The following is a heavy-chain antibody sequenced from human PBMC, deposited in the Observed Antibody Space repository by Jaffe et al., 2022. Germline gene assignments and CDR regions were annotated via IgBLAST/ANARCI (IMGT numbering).Heavy chain of an antibody. CDR3: ARDKVGATHY. CDR2: IYYSGST. Sequence: QVQLQESGPGLVKPSETLSLTCTVSGGSISSYYWSWIRQPPGKGLEWIGYIYYSGSTNYNPSLKSRVTISVDTSKNQFSLKLSSVTAADTAVYYCARDKVGATHYWGQGTLVTVSS. V-gene: IGHV4-59*01. CDR1: GGSISSYY. J-gene: IGHJ4*02. D-gene: IGHD1-26*01.